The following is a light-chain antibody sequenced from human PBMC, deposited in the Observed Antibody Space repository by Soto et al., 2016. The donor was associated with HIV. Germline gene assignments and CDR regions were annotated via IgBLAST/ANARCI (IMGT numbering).Light chain of an antibody. J-gene: IGKJ2*01. CDR3: QQYSDYPYT. CDR2: EAS. Sequence: AIRMTQSPSSLSASTGDRVTITCRASRDIRSYLAWYQQNPGKAPKLLMYEASTLQSGVPSRFSGSVSGTDFTLTISSLQSEDFAIYYCQQYSDYPYTFGQGTKLEIK. CDR1: RDIRSY. V-gene: IGKV1-8*01.